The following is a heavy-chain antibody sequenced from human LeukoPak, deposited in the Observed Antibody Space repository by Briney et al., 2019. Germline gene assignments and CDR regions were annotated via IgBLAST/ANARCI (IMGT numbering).Heavy chain of an antibody. J-gene: IGHJ4*01. D-gene: IGHD5-24*01. Sequence: GGSLRLSCAASGFTFSSYSMNWVRQAPGKGLEWVSSISSSSSYIYYADSVKGRFTISRDNAKNSLYLQMNSLRAEDTAVYYCARGTREMATGYYFDYWGHGTLVTVSS. V-gene: IGHV3-21*01. CDR1: GFTFSSYS. CDR2: ISSSSSYI. CDR3: ARGTREMATGYYFDY.